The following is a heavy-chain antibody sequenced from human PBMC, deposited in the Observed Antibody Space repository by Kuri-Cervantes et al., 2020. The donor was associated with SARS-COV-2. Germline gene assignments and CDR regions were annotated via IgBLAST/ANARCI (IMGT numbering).Heavy chain of an antibody. CDR2: IRYDGSNK. V-gene: IGHV3-30*02. J-gene: IGHJ6*03. Sequence: SCAASGFTFSSYGMHWVRQAPGKGLEWVAFIRYDGSNKYYADSVKGRFTISRDNSKNTLYLQMNSLRAEDTAVYHCAKDAGIAAAGTRYYYYYYMDVWGKGTTVTVSS. CDR3: AKDAGIAAAGTRYYYYYYMDV. CDR1: GFTFSSYG. D-gene: IGHD6-13*01.